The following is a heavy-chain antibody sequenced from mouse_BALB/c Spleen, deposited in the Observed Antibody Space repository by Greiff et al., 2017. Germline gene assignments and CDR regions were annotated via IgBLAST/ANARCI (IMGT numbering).Heavy chain of an antibody. D-gene: IGHD2-1*01. CDR3: ARSRGNYEGGAMDY. V-gene: IGHV1-54*01. CDR2: INPGSGGT. Sequence: QGQLQQSGAELVRPGTSVKVSCKASGYAFTNYLIEWVKQRPGQGLEWIGVINPGSGGTNYNEKFKGKATLTADKSSSTAYMQLSSLTSDDSAVYFCARSRGNYEGGAMDYWGQGTSVTVSS. CDR1: GYAFTNYL. J-gene: IGHJ4*01.